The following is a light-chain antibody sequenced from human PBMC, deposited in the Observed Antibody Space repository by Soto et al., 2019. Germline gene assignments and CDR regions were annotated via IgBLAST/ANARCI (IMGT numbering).Light chain of an antibody. CDR1: SSDIGGYNF. J-gene: IGLJ3*02. V-gene: IGLV2-14*03. CDR3: SSYTSGSTRVV. CDR2: DVS. Sequence: QSALTQPASVSGSPGQSITISCTGTSSDIGGYNFVSWYQQHPGKAPKVMIYDVSKRPSGISNRFSASKSGNTASLTISGLQVEDEADYYCSSYTSGSTRVVFGGGTKLTVL.